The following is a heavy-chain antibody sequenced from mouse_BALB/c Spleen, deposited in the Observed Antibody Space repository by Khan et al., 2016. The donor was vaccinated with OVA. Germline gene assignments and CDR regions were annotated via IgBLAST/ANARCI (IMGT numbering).Heavy chain of an antibody. CDR1: GYTFTAYV. CDR2: IYPFNDDT. J-gene: IGHJ3*01. V-gene: IGHV1S136*01. CDR3: AKSAGYDGWFAY. D-gene: IGHD2-3*01. Sequence: EVQLQESGPELVKPGASVKMSCKASGYTFTAYVIQWVKQKPGQGLEWIGYIYPFNDDTKYNEKFKGKATLTSDKSSNTAYMELTNLTSDDSAVYFCAKSAGYDGWFAYWGQGTLVTVSA.